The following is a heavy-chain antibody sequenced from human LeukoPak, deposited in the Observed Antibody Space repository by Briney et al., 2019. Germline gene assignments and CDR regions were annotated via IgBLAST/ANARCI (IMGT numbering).Heavy chain of an antibody. Sequence: PGGSLRLSCAASGFTFSSYEMNWVRQAPGKGLEWVSYISSSGSTIYYADSVKGRFTISRDNAKNSLYLQMNSLRAEDTAVYYCARTPWSLYYYGMDVWGQGTTVTVSS. D-gene: IGHD2-8*02. CDR2: ISSSGSTI. CDR1: GFTFSSYE. V-gene: IGHV3-48*03. J-gene: IGHJ6*02. CDR3: ARTPWSLYYYGMDV.